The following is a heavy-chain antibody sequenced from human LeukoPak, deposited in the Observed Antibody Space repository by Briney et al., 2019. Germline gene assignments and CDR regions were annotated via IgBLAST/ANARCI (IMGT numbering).Heavy chain of an antibody. CDR3: AKDVPTAYFDY. J-gene: IGHJ4*02. CDR1: GFTFSNYG. Sequence: GGSLRLSCAASGFTFSNYGMHWVRQAPGKGLEWVAFVRYDETTTFYADSVKGRFTISRDNSKTTLYLQMNSLRAEDTAVYYCAKDVPTAYFDYWGQGTLVTVSS. V-gene: IGHV3-30*02. D-gene: IGHD2-2*01. CDR2: VRYDETTT.